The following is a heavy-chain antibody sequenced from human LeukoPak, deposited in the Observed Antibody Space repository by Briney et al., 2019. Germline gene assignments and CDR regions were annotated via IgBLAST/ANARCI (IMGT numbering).Heavy chain of an antibody. Sequence: ASVTVSFKCSGGTFIIYGISWVRQAAGQGLEWMGWMNPNSGNTGYAQKIQGRVTMTRNTSISTAYMELSSLRSEDTAVYYCARAPGYYYDSSGYVMGYWGQGTLVTVS. J-gene: IGHJ4*02. CDR1: GGTFIIYG. V-gene: IGHV1-8*02. D-gene: IGHD3-22*01. CDR3: ARAPGYYYDSSGYVMGY. CDR2: MNPNSGNT.